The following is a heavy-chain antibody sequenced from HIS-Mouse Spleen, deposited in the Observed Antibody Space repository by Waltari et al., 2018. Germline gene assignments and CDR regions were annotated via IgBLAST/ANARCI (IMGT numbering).Heavy chain of an antibody. CDR2: INRDGSST. CDR1: GSTFSSYW. CDR3: ARDLELDAFDI. Sequence: EVQLVESGGGLVQPGGSLRLSCAASGSTFSSYWMHWVRQAPGKGLVWVSRINRDGSSTSYADSVKGRFTISRDNAKNTLYLQMNSLRAEDTAVYYCARDLELDAFDIWGQGTMVTVSS. D-gene: IGHD1-1*01. J-gene: IGHJ3*02. V-gene: IGHV3-74*01.